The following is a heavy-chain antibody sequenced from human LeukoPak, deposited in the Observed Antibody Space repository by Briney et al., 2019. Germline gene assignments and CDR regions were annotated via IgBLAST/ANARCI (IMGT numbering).Heavy chain of an antibody. CDR3: ARPGGYGVQPLDY. D-gene: IGHD5-12*01. CDR1: GFTFSSYW. CDR2: IKQDGSEK. Sequence: GGSLRLSCAASGFTFSSYWMSWVRQAPGKGLEWVANIKQDGSEKYYVDSVKGRFTVSRDNAKTSLYLQMNSLRVEDTAVYYCARPGGYGVQPLDYWGQGTLVTVAS. V-gene: IGHV3-7*01. J-gene: IGHJ4*02.